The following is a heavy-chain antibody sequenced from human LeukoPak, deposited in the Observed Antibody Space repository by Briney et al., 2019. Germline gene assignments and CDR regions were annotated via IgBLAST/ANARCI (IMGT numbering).Heavy chain of an antibody. CDR2: IIPMFGTT. V-gene: IGHV1-69*05. D-gene: IGHD4-11*01. CDR3: ASVTVTTWAPDGHMDV. CDR1: GGTFSNYA. Sequence: GASVKVSCKASGGTFSNYAISWVRQAPGQGLEWMGRIIPMFGTTNYAQNFQGRVTITTDESTSTAYMEVSSLRLEDTAVYYCASVTVTTWAPDGHMDVWGKGTTVTVSS. J-gene: IGHJ6*03.